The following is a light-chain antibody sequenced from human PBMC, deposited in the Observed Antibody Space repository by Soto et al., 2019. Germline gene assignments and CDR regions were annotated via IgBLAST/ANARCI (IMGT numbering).Light chain of an antibody. J-gene: IGKJ3*01. CDR1: QSVSSN. CDR3: QQYNNWPT. V-gene: IGKV3-15*01. CDR2: GAS. Sequence: EIVMTQSPATLSVSPGERATLSCRVSQSVSSNLAWYQQKPGQAPRLLIYGASTRATGISARFSGSGSGTEFTLTISSLQSEDFAVYYCQQYNNWPTFGPGTKVDIK.